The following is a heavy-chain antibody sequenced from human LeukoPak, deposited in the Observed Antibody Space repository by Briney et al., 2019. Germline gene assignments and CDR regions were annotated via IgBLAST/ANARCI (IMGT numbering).Heavy chain of an antibody. Sequence: ASVKVSCKASGYTFTSYYMHWVRQAPGQGLEWMGIINPSGGSTRYAQKFQGRVTMTRDMSTSTVCTELGSLRSEDTAVYYCARDIGGLRDGYNYYFDYWGQGTLVTVSS. CDR3: ARDIGGLRDGYNYYFDY. V-gene: IGHV1-46*01. CDR2: INPSGGST. D-gene: IGHD5-24*01. CDR1: GYTFTSYY. J-gene: IGHJ4*02.